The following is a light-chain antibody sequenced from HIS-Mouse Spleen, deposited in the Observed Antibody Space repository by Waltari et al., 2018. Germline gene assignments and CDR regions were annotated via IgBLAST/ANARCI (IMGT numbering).Light chain of an antibody. CDR2: DAS. CDR3: QQYDNLLYT. V-gene: IGKV1-33*01. J-gene: IGKJ2*01. Sequence: DIQMTQSPSSLSASVGDRVTITCQASQDISNYLNLYQQKPGKAPKLLIYDASNLETGVPSRFSGSGSGTDFTFSISSLQPEDIVTYYCQQYDNLLYTFGQGTKLEIK. CDR1: QDISNY.